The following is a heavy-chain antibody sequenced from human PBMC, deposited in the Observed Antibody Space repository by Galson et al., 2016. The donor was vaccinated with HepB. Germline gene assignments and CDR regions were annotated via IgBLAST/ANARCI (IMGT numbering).Heavy chain of an antibody. CDR2: INPSGGST. CDR3: ARYDILTGYLDYGMDV. Sequence: SVKVSCKAFGYTFTSYYMHWVRQAPGQGLEWMGIINPSGGSTSYAQKFQGRVTMTRDTSTSIVYIELSSLRSEDTAVYYCARYDILTGYLDYGMDVWGQGTTVTVSS. D-gene: IGHD3-9*01. V-gene: IGHV1-46*01. J-gene: IGHJ6*02. CDR1: GYTFTSYY.